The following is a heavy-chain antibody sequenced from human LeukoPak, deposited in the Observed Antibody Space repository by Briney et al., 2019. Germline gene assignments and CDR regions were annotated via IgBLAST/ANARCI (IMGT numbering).Heavy chain of an antibody. D-gene: IGHD2-15*01. Sequence: AESLCLSCAASGFTFSTYWLHWVRQAPGKGLVWVARIRPEGTTTAYADSVKGRFTISRDNAKNTLFLQMNSLSAEDTAVYYCARGLRYCSGGSCSYWGQGTLVTVSS. CDR2: IRPEGTTT. CDR3: ARGLRYCSGGSCSY. J-gene: IGHJ4*02. V-gene: IGHV3-74*03. CDR1: GFTFSTYW.